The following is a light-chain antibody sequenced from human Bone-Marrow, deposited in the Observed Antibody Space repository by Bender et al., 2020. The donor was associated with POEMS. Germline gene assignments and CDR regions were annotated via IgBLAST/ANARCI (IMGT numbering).Light chain of an antibody. J-gene: IGLJ2*01. CDR3: CSYAGRGTL. CDR2: EVN. CDR1: SSDVGAYNL. V-gene: IGLV2-23*02. Sequence: QSALTQPASVSGSPGQSITISCTGASSDVGAYNLVSWFQQHPGKAPELMIYEVNKRPSGVSNRFSGSKSGNTASLTISGLQAEDEADYYCCSYAGRGTLFGGGTKVTVL.